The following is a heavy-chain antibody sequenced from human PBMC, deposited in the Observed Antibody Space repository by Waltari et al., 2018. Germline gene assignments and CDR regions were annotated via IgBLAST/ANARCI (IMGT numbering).Heavy chain of an antibody. D-gene: IGHD1-26*01. CDR3: ARHQVGGRDFEY. J-gene: IGHJ4*02. V-gene: IGHV4-38-2*01. CDR2: IYQSGST. CDR1: GYSISSGYY. Sequence: QVQLHESGPGLVKSSETLSLTCAVSGYSISSGYYWGGIRQPPGRGLEWIGTIYQSGSTYYNPSLKSRITISLDTSKNQFSLKLNSVTAADTAVYYCARHQVGGRDFEYWGQGTLVTVSS.